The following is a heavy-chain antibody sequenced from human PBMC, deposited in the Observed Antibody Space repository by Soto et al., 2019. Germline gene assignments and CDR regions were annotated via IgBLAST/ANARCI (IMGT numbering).Heavy chain of an antibody. Sequence: PGXSLRLSCAASGFTFSSYAMHCVRQGPFKGLEWVAVISYDGSNKYYADSVKGRFTISRDNSKNTLYLQMNSLRAEDTAVYYCARGAQEADIVLVPAAHPWGQGTLVTVSS. CDR2: ISYDGSNK. CDR1: GFTFSSYA. CDR3: ARGAQEADIVLVPAAHP. V-gene: IGHV3-30-3*01. J-gene: IGHJ5*02. D-gene: IGHD2-2*01.